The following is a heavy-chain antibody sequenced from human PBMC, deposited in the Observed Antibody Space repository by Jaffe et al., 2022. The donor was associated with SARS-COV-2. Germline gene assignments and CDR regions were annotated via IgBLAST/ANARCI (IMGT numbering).Heavy chain of an antibody. CDR2: ISYDGSNK. V-gene: IGHV3-30-3*01. J-gene: IGHJ4*02. Sequence: QVQLVESGGGVVQPGRSLRLSCAASGFTFSSYAMHWVRQAPGKGLEWVAVISYDGSNKYYADSVKGRFTISRDNSKNTLYLQMNSLRAEDTAVYYCARDTLKEMALDYWGQGTLVTVSS. CDR3: ARDTLKEMALDY. CDR1: GFTFSSYA.